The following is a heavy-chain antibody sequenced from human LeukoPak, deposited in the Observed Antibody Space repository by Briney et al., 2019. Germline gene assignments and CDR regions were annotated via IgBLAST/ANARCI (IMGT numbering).Heavy chain of an antibody. CDR2: ITSGGST. V-gene: IGHV3-23*01. Sequence: PGGSLRLSCAASGFTFSTYAMTWVRQAPGKGLEWISTITSGGSTYYADSVKGRFTISRDNSKNTLSLHLNSLRGEDTAVYYCAKDHATYDFLTGYPAYWGQGIPVIVSS. CDR3: AKDHATYDFLTGYPAY. CDR1: GFTFSTYA. J-gene: IGHJ4*02. D-gene: IGHD3-9*01.